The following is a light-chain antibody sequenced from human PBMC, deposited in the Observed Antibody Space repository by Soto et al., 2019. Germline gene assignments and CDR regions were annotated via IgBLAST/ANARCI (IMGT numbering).Light chain of an antibody. CDR1: MRDVGAYNL. Sequence: QSVLTQPASVSGSAGQSITISCSGTMRDVGAYNLVSWYQQHPGTAPKLLIYANFNRPSGVPDRFSASKSGTSGSLAITGLQAEDEADYYCQSYDRSLSGWVFGGGTKLTVL. V-gene: IGLV1-40*01. J-gene: IGLJ3*02. CDR2: ANF. CDR3: QSYDRSLSGWV.